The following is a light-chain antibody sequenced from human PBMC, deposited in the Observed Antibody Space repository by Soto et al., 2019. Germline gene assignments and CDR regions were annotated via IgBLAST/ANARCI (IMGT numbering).Light chain of an antibody. CDR2: GAS. Sequence: EMVLTQSPGTLSLSPGERATLSCRASQSVSSVYLAWYQQKPGQAPRLLIHGASTRATGIPDRFSGTGSGTDFTLTITRLEPEDFAVYYCQRCRGSRTFGQGTKVEIK. CDR3: QRCRGSRT. CDR1: QSVSSVY. V-gene: IGKV3-20*01. J-gene: IGKJ1*01.